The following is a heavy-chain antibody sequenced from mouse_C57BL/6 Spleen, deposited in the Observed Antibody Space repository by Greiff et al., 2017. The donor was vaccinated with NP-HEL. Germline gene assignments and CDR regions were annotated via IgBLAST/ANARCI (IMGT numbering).Heavy chain of an antibody. V-gene: IGHV1-52*01. CDR3: AREGYYGRSPFAY. D-gene: IGHD1-1*01. CDR2: IDPSDSET. CDR1: GYTFTSYW. J-gene: IGHJ3*01. Sequence: QVQLKQSGAELVRPGSSVKLSCKASGYTFTSYWMHWVKQRPIQGLEWIGNIDPSDSETHYNQKFKDKATLTVDKSSSTAYMQLSSLTSEDSAVYYCAREGYYGRSPFAYWGQGTLVTVSA.